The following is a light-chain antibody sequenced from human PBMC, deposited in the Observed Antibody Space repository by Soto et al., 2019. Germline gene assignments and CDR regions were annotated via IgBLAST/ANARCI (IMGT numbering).Light chain of an antibody. CDR3: QQFNNYPRT. CDR2: TSS. Sequence: DIQLTQSPSFLSASVGDRVTITCRASQGINNYLAWFRQKPGKAPNLLIYTSSTLQSGVTSRFSGSGSGTEFTLTISSLQPQDFATSYCQQFNNYPRTFGGGTKVEIK. V-gene: IGKV1-9*01. J-gene: IGKJ4*01. CDR1: QGINNY.